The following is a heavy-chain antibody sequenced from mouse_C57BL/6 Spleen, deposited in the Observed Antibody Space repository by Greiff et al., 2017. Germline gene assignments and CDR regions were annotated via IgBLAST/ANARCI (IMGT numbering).Heavy chain of an antibody. J-gene: IGHJ3*01. V-gene: IGHV1-7*01. CDR2: INPSSGYT. CDR1: GYTFTSYW. CDR3: ANEGDYYGSSKFAY. D-gene: IGHD1-1*01. Sequence: QVQLQQSGAELANPGASVKLSCKASGYTFTSYWMHWVKQRPGQGLEWIGYINPSSGYTKYNQKFKGKATLTADKSSSTAYMQLSSLTYEDSAVYYCANEGDYYGSSKFAYWGQGTLVTVSA.